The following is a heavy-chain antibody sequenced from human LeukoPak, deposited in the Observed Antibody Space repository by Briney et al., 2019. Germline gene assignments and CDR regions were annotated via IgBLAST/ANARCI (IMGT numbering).Heavy chain of an antibody. D-gene: IGHD3-22*01. Sequence: SETLSLTCTVSGGSISCDSWNWIRQPAGKGLEWIGRIYASGSTNYNPSLKSRVTMSIDTSKNQFSLQLTSVTAADTAVYYCARGTYFSDTYYFDYWGQGTLVTVSS. J-gene: IGHJ4*02. CDR2: IYASGST. CDR1: GGSISCDS. CDR3: ARGTYFSDTYYFDY. V-gene: IGHV4-4*07.